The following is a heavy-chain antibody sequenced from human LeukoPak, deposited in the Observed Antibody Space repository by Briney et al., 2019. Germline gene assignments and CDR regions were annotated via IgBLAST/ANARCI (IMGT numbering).Heavy chain of an antibody. CDR3: ARGVRYDSRASGY. CDR1: GFTFSSYA. V-gene: IGHV3-30-3*01. D-gene: IGHD3-22*01. CDR2: ISYDGSNK. Sequence: HSGGSLRLSCAASGFTFSSYAMPWVRQAPGKGLEWVAVISYDGSNKYYADSVKGRFTISRDNSKNTLYLQMNSLRAEDTAVYYCARGVRYDSRASGYWGQGTLVTVSS. J-gene: IGHJ4*02.